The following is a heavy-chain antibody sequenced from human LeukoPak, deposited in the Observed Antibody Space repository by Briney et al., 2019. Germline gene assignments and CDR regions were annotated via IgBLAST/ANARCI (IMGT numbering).Heavy chain of an antibody. J-gene: IGHJ3*02. D-gene: IGHD2-2*01. Sequence: SETLSLTCTVSGYSISSGYYWGWIRQPPGKELEWIGSIYHSGSTYYNRSLKSRVTISVDTSKNQFSLKLSSVTAADTAVYYCARSYCSSTSCYLDAFDIWGQGTMVTVYS. V-gene: IGHV4-38-2*02. CDR2: IYHSGST. CDR3: ARSYCSSTSCYLDAFDI. CDR1: GYSISSGYY.